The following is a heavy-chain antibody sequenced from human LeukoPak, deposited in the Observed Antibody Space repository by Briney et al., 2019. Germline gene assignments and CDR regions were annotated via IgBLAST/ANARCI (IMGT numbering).Heavy chain of an antibody. CDR1: GFTFSSYE. J-gene: IGHJ1*01. Sequence: GGSLRLPCAASGFTFSSYEMNWVRQAPGKGLEWVSFISTSGSTIFYADSVKGRFTISRDNAKNSLYLQMDSLRAEDTAVYYCAGATANSGTLTEYFHHWGQGTLVTV. CDR2: ISTSGSTI. V-gene: IGHV3-48*03. CDR3: AGATANSGTLTEYFHH. D-gene: IGHD1-14*01.